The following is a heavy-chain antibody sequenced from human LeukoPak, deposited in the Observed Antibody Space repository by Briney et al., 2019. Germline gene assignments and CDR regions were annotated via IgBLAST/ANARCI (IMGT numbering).Heavy chain of an antibody. CDR1: GYTFTGYY. V-gene: IGHV1-2*02. Sequence: ASVKVSCKASGYTFTGYYMHWVRQAPGQGLEWMGWINPNSGGTNYAQKFQGRVTMTRDTSISTAYMELSRLRSDDTAVYYYARGTARSWLLPNYWGQGTLVTVSS. CDR3: ARGTARSWLLPNY. CDR2: INPNSGGT. D-gene: IGHD3-22*01. J-gene: IGHJ4*02.